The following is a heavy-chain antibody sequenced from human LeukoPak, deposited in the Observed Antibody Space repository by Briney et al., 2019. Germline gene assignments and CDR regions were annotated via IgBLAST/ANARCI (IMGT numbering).Heavy chain of an antibody. CDR1: GFTFSSYS. CDR2: ITSSGNTT. J-gene: IGHJ2*01. D-gene: IGHD3-10*01. CDR3: AKDFGGSDYDWYFDL. V-gene: IGHV3-23*01. Sequence: GGSLRLSCAASGFTFSSYSMNWVRQAPGKGLECVSGITSSGNTTYYADSVKGRFTISRDNSRNTLFLQMNRLRVEDTAVFYCAKDFGGSDYDWYFDLWGRGTVVTVSS.